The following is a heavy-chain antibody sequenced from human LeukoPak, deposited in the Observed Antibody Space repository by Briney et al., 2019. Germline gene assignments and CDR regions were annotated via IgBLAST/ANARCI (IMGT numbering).Heavy chain of an antibody. Sequence: GGSLRLSCAASGFTFSSYAMHWVRHAPGKGLEWVAVISYDGSNKYYADSVKGRFTISRDNSKNTLYLQMNSLRAEDTAVYYCARDSSRIAAAGVALFDYWGQGTLVTVSS. V-gene: IGHV3-30*04. D-gene: IGHD6-13*01. J-gene: IGHJ4*02. CDR3: ARDSSRIAAAGVALFDY. CDR2: ISYDGSNK. CDR1: GFTFSSYA.